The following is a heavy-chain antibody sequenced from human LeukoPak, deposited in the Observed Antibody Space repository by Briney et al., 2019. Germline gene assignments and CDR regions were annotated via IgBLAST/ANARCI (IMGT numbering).Heavy chain of an antibody. CDR3: ARGRGLCDY. CDR2: ISAYNGNT. V-gene: IGHV1-18*01. Sequence: ASVKVSCKASGYTFTKYGITWVRQAPGQGLEWVGCISAYNGNTNYAQKLQGRVTMTRNTSISTAYMELSSLRSEDTAVYYCARGRGLCDYWGQGTLVTVSS. CDR1: GYTFTKYG. J-gene: IGHJ4*02. D-gene: IGHD3-10*01.